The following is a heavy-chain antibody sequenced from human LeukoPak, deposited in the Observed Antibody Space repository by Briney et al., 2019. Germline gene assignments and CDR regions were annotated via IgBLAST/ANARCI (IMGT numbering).Heavy chain of an antibody. CDR3: ARAGVNYYYMDA. CDR2: INPNGGSP. CDR1: GYTFTSYY. D-gene: IGHD3-3*01. V-gene: IGHV1-46*01. Sequence: ASVKVSCKASGYTFTSYYMHWVRQAPGQGLEWMGIINPNGGSPRYAQKYEGRVTMNRDTYTSTVYMELSSLRSEDTAVYYCARAGVNYYYMDAWGKGTTVTVSS. J-gene: IGHJ6*03.